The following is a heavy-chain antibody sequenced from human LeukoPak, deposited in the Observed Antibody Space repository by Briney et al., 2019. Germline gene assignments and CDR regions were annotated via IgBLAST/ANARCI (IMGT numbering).Heavy chain of an antibody. D-gene: IGHD2-2*01. CDR3: AREAGGCSSTSCHGQN. CDR2: VIPIFGTA. V-gene: IGHV1-69*15. CDR1: RKTSASHA. Sequence: SPKSSRKTSASHASASVRQAPAQPPASSGRVIPIFGTANDAQKFQGRVTITADESTSTAYMELSSLRTEDTAVYYCAREAGGCSSTSCHGQNWGQGTLVTVSS. J-gene: IGHJ4*02.